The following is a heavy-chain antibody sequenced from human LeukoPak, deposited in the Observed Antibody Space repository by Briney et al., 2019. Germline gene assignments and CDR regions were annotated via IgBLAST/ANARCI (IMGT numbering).Heavy chain of an antibody. Sequence: SETLSLTCTVSGGSISSYYWSWIRQPPGKGLEWIGYIYYSGSTNYNPSLKSRVTISVDTSKNQFSLKLSSVTAADTAVYYCARERGVVYDILTGYYKDAFDIWGQGTMVTVSS. CDR2: IYYSGST. CDR1: GGSISSYY. D-gene: IGHD3-9*01. J-gene: IGHJ3*02. V-gene: IGHV4-59*01. CDR3: ARERGVVYDILTGYYKDAFDI.